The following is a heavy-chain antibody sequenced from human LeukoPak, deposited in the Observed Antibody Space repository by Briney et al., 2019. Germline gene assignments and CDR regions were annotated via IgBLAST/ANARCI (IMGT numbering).Heavy chain of an antibody. Sequence: PSQTLSLTCTVSGGSISSGGYYWTWIRQHPGKGLEWIGNIYYSGTTYYNPSLKSRVAISVDTSKNQFSLKLSSVTAADMAVYYCARVPYYYDSSSEGDYWGRGTLVTVSS. J-gene: IGHJ4*02. CDR3: ARVPYYYDSSSEGDY. CDR2: IYYSGTT. CDR1: GGSISSGGYY. V-gene: IGHV4-31*03. D-gene: IGHD3-22*01.